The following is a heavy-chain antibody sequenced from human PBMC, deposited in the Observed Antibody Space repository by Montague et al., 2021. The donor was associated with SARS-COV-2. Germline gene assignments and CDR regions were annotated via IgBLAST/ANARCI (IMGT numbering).Heavy chain of an antibody. CDR2: VSFNGAKQ. V-gene: IGHV3-30*04. CDR3: ARVKIGPYVPIDF. D-gene: IGHD3-16*01. Sequence: SLRLSCAASGFTFTSYSMHWVRQAPGKGLEWLAIVSFNGAKQYYADSVNGRFTISRDNSKNTLFLQMNSLRAEDTAVYFCARVKIGPYVPIDFWGQGTLVTVSS. CDR1: GFTFTSYS. J-gene: IGHJ4*02.